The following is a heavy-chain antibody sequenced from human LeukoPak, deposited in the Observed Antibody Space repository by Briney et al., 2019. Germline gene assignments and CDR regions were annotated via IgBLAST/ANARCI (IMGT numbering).Heavy chain of an antibody. D-gene: IGHD3-10*01. CDR2: INHSGST. Sequence: PSETLSLTCAVYGGSFSGYYWTWIRQPPGKGLEWIGEINHSGSTNYNPSLKSRVTISVDTSNKQFSLKLTSVTAADTGVYYCARGTYYYGSGSYHYYMDVWGKGTTVTISS. J-gene: IGHJ6*03. CDR3: ARGTYYYGSGSYHYYMDV. CDR1: GGSFSGYY. V-gene: IGHV4-34*01.